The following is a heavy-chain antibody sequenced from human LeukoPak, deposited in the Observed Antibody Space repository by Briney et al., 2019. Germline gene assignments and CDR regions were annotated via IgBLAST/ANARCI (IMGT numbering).Heavy chain of an antibody. J-gene: IGHJ1*01. Sequence: ASVKVSCKASGYTFTGYHMHWVRQAPGQGLEWMGWINPNSGGTNYAQKFQGRVTMTRGTSVSTAFMELSRLRSDDTAVYYCARPLRIAAAGTAYFQHWGQGTLVTVSS. CDR2: INPNSGGT. V-gene: IGHV1-2*02. CDR3: ARPLRIAAAGTAYFQH. D-gene: IGHD6-13*01. CDR1: GYTFTGYH.